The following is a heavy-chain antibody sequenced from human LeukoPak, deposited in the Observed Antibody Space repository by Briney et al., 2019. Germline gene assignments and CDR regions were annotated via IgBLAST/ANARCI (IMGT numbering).Heavy chain of an antibody. J-gene: IGHJ3*02. V-gene: IGHV4-61*08. Sequence: PSETLSLTCTVSGGSISSGAYYWSWIRQPPGKGLEWIGYIYYSGSTNYNPSLKSRVTISVDTSKNQFSLKLSSVTAADTAVYYCARGIMVRDAFDIWGQGTMVTVSS. CDR3: ARGIMVRDAFDI. D-gene: IGHD3-10*01. CDR1: GGSISSGAYY. CDR2: IYYSGST.